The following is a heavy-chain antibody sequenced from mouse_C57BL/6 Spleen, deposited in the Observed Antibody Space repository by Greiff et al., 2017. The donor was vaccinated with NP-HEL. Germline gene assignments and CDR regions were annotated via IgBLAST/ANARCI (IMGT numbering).Heavy chain of an antibody. V-gene: IGHV1-15*01. CDR1: GYTFTDYE. CDR3: TRWGGGNPFAY. D-gene: IGHD2-1*01. J-gene: IGHJ3*01. CDR2: IDPETGGT. Sequence: VQRVESGAELVRPGASVTLSCKASGYTFTDYEMHWVKQTPVHGLEWIGAIDPETGGTAYNQKFKGKAILTADKSSSTAYMELRSLTSEDSAVYYCTRWGGGNPFAYWGQGTLVTVSA.